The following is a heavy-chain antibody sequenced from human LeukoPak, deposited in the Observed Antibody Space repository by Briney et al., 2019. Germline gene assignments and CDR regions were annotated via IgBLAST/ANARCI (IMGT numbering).Heavy chain of an antibody. Sequence: SVKVSCKASGGTFSSYAISWVRQAPGQGLEWMGRIIPIFGTANYAQKFQGRVTITTDESTSTAYMELSSLRSEDTAVYYCAKVMKGSERLTMVRGVIIKTAGLYYMDVWGKGTTVTVSS. CDR3: AKVMKGSERLTMVRGVIIKTAGLYYMDV. D-gene: IGHD3-10*01. CDR1: GGTFSSYA. CDR2: IIPIFGTA. J-gene: IGHJ6*03. V-gene: IGHV1-69*05.